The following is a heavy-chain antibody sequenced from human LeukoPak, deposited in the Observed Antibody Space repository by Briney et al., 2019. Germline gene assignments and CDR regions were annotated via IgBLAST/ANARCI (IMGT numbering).Heavy chain of an antibody. Sequence: SETLSLTCTVSGGSMRNSYCNWIRQPAGKGLDWIGRFFTTGITTYNPSLKSRLTMSVDTTKSHFSLKLNSVTAADTAVYYCARQASGGGRVPFDSWGQGALVAVSS. CDR1: GGSMRNSY. J-gene: IGHJ4*02. CDR2: FFTTGIT. CDR3: ARQASGGGRVPFDS. V-gene: IGHV4-4*07. D-gene: IGHD4-23*01.